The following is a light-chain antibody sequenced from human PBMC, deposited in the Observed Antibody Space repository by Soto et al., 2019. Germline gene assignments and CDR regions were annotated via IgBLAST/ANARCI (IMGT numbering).Light chain of an antibody. CDR3: QQYNSYRT. J-gene: IGKJ1*01. V-gene: IGKV1-5*01. Sequence: DIQMTQSPSTLSASVGDRVTITCRARQSINIWLAWYQQKPGKAPKLLIYDASILESGVPSRFSGSGSGKDFTLTISSLQPDDFATYYCQQYNSYRTFGQGTKVDIK. CDR2: DAS. CDR1: QSINIW.